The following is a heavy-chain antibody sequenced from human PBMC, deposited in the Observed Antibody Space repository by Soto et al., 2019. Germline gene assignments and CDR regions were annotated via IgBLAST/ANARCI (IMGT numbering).Heavy chain of an antibody. V-gene: IGHV3-11*01. J-gene: IGHJ6*02. Sequence: QVQLVESGGGLVTPGGSLRLSCAASGFTFSDYYMSWIRQAPGQGLEWVSYISSSGSTIYYADSVKGRFTISRENAKNSLYLQMNSLRAEDTAVYYCGRDQGGYSYGAYYYYGMDVWGQGTTVTVSS. CDR2: ISSSGSTI. D-gene: IGHD5-18*01. CDR3: GRDQGGYSYGAYYYYGMDV. CDR1: GFTFSDYY.